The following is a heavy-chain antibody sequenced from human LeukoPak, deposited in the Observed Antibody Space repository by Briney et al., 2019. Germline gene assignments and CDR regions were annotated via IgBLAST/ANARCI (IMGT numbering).Heavy chain of an antibody. CDR2: INPSGGST. D-gene: IGHD6-19*01. CDR3: ARDQAVAGTLVEWNYFDY. J-gene: IGHJ4*02. V-gene: IGHV1-46*01. CDR1: GYTFTSYY. Sequence: ASVKVSCKAPGYTFTSYYMHWVRQAPGQGLEWMGIINPSGGSTNYTQKFQGKVTVTRDTSTSTVYMELSSLRSEDTAVYYCARDQAVAGTLVEWNYFDYWGQGTLVTVSS.